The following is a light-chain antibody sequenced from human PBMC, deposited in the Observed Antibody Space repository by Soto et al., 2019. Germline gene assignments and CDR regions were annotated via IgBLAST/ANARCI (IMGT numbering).Light chain of an antibody. CDR3: QQYNNWHLVT. V-gene: IGKV3-15*01. Sequence: EIVMTQSPATLSVSPGERATLSCRASQSVSSNLAWYQQKPGQAPRLLIYGASTRATGIPARFSGSGSGTEFTLTISSLQSEDFAVYYCQQYNNWHLVTFGPGTKVDIK. J-gene: IGKJ3*01. CDR1: QSVSSN. CDR2: GAS.